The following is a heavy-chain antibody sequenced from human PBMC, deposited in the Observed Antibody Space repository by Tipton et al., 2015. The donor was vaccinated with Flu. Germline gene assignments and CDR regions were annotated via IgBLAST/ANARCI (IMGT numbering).Heavy chain of an antibody. CDR3: ARWFGDLQAFDI. Sequence: SLRLSCAASGFTFSSHGMHWVRQAPGKGLEWVAVIWYDGSNKYYADSVKGRITISRDNSKNTLYLQMNSLIAEDTAVYYCARWFGDLQAFDIWGQGTMVTVSS. V-gene: IGHV3-33*01. CDR1: GFTFSSHG. CDR2: IWYDGSNK. D-gene: IGHD3-10*01. J-gene: IGHJ3*02.